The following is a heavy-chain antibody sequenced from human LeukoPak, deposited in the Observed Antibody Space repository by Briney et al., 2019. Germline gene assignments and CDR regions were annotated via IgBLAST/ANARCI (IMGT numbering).Heavy chain of an antibody. D-gene: IGHD5-18*01. V-gene: IGHV4-59*01. CDR3: ASRRYNYDY. J-gene: IGHJ4*02. Sequence: SETLSPTCTVSGGSISSYYWSWIRQPPGKGLEWIGYIYYSGNTIYNPSLKSRVTISIDTSKNQFSLKLSSVTAADTAVYYCASRRYNYDYWGQGTLVTVSS. CDR2: IYYSGNT. CDR1: GGSISSYY.